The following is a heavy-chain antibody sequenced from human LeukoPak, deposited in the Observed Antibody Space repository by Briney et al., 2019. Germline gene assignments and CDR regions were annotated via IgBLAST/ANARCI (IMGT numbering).Heavy chain of an antibody. J-gene: IGHJ4*02. V-gene: IGHV1-3*01. CDR3: ARDSGSGSNDY. D-gene: IGHD1-26*01. Sequence: ASVKVSCKASGYTFTIYAIHWVRQAPGQRLEWMGWISAGNGNTKYSQNFQGRVTFISNTSATTAFMELSSLRSEDAAVYYCARDSGSGSNDYWGQGTLVTVSS. CDR2: ISAGNGNT. CDR1: GYTFTIYA.